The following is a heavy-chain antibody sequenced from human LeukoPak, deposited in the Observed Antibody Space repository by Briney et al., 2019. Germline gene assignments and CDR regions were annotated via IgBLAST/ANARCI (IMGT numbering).Heavy chain of an antibody. V-gene: IGHV1-46*01. CDR2: INPSGST. J-gene: IGHJ4*02. D-gene: IGHD6-6*01. Sequence: ASVKVSCKASGYTVINYYLHWVRQAPRQGPEWLGIINPSGSTNYAQKFEGRVTMTSDMSTSTVYMELNSLTSEDTAVYYCARDAAPRPGPVHYFDYWGQGTLVTVSS. CDR3: ARDAAPRPGPVHYFDY. CDR1: GYTVINYY.